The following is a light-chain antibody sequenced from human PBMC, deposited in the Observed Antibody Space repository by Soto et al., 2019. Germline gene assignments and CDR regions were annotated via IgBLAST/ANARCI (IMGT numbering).Light chain of an antibody. CDR3: QQYGCSPRT. CDR1: QSVSSY. Sequence: EIVLTQSPGTLSLSPGERATLSCWASQSVSSYLTWFQQKPGQPPRLLIYGASIRSTGIPDRFSGSGSGTDFTLTITRLEPEYCAMSECQQYGCSPRTFGQGTKVVIK. CDR2: GAS. J-gene: IGKJ1*01. V-gene: IGKV3-20*01.